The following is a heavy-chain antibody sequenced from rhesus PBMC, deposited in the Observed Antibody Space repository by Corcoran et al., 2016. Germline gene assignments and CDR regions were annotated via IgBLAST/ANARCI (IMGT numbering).Heavy chain of an antibody. CDR1: GASISSHY. CDR2: ISGGSGST. Sequence: QGQLQESGPRLVKPSETLPLTCAVCGASISSHYWSWIRQPPGKGLEWIGYISGGSGSTKYNPSLKGRVTISRDTSKNQISLKLTSVTAADTAVYYCARDESNRFDVWGAGVLVTVSS. V-gene: IGHV4S6*01. CDR3: ARDESNRFDV. J-gene: IGHJ5-1*01.